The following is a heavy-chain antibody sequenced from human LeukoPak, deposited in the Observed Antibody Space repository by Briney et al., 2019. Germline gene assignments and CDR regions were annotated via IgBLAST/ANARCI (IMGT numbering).Heavy chain of an antibody. V-gene: IGHV3-33*01. CDR3: SRGYWYSSTLFPFDP. CDR1: GFTFSSYG. D-gene: IGHD6-13*01. CDR2: IWYDGSNK. Sequence: GGSLRLSCAASGFTFSSYGMHWARQAPGKGLEWVAVIWYDGSNKYYADSVKGRFTISRDNSKNTLYLQMNSLRAEDTAVYYCSRGYWYSSTLFPFDPWGQGTLVTVSS. J-gene: IGHJ5*02.